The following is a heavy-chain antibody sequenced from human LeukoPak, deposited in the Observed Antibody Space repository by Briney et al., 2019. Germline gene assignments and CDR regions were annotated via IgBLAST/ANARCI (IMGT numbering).Heavy chain of an antibody. CDR2: IIPIFGTA. D-gene: IGHD6-19*01. Sequence: SVKVSCKASGGTFSSYAISWVRQAPGQGLEWMGGIIPIFGTANYAQKFQGRVTITADESTSTAYMELSSLRSEDTAVYYCAHQEEQWLFFDYWGQGTLVTVSS. CDR3: AHQEEQWLFFDY. J-gene: IGHJ4*02. V-gene: IGHV1-69*13. CDR1: GGTFSSYA.